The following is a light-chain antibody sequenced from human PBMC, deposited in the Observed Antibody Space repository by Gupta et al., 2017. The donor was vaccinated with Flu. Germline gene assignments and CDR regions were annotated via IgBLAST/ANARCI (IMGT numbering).Light chain of an antibody. Sequence: ATLSVSLGQRVTRSCRASPSVSSYLTWYQQEPGKAPRLVIHDASSVDSGITARFRGSGSGTDFTLTISSLEPDDFAIYNCQQRCNSPQFTFGDGTKVEIK. CDR3: QQRCNSPQFT. CDR2: DAS. J-gene: IGKJ3*01. CDR1: PSVSSY. V-gene: IGKV3-11*01.